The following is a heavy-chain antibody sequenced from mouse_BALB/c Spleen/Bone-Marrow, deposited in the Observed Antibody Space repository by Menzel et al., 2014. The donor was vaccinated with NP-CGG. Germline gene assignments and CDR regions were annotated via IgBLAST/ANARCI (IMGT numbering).Heavy chain of an antibody. Sequence: EVQRVESGGGLVQPGGSRKLSCAASGFTFSSFGMHWVRQAPEKGLEWVAYISSGSSTIYYGDTVMGRFTISRDNPKNTLFLQMTSLRSEDTATYYCVRSGSSSGYFDYWGQDTTLTVSS. V-gene: IGHV5-17*02. CDR1: GFTFSSFG. D-gene: IGHD1-1*01. CDR2: ISSGSSTI. J-gene: IGHJ2*01. CDR3: VRSGSSSGYFDY.